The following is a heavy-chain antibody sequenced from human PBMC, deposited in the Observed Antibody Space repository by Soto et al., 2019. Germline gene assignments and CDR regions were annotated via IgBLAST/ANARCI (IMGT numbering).Heavy chain of an antibody. Sequence: SETLSLTCAVYGGSFSRYYWSWIRQPPGKGLEWIGEINHSGSTNYNPSLKSRISMSVDTSKNQFSLILSSVSAADTAVYYCARDAIRGSAAMKTYWGQGTLVTVSS. CDR3: ARDAIRGSAAMKTY. CDR1: GGSFSRYY. V-gene: IGHV4-34*10. J-gene: IGHJ4*02. CDR2: INHSGST.